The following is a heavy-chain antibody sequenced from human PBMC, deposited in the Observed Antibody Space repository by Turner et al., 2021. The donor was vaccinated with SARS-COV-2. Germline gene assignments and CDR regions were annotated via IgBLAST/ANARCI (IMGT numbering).Heavy chain of an antibody. J-gene: IGHJ6*02. CDR2: IYTSGTS. V-gene: IGHV4-4*07. D-gene: IGHD6-6*01. CDR1: GGSISSYF. Sequence: QVQLQESGPGLVKTSETLSLTCTVSGGSISSYFWNWIRQPAGKGLEWIGRIYTSGTSNYNPSLKSRVTMSVDTSKNQFSLRLSSVTAADTAVYYCARDRVQLGPVGMDVWGQGTTVTVSS. CDR3: ARDRVQLGPVGMDV.